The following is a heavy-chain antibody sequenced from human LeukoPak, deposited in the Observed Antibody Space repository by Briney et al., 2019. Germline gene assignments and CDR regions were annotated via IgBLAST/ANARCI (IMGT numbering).Heavy chain of an antibody. D-gene: IGHD4-11*01. CDR3: ARVLYSNYLEY. J-gene: IGHJ4*02. Sequence: GGSLRLSCAASGFTFSDYYMSWIRQAPGKGLEWVSYIGSSGSTIYYADSVKGRFTISRDNAKNSLYLQMNSLRAEDTAVYYCARVLYSNYLEYWGQGTLVTVSS. CDR1: GFTFSDYY. CDR2: IGSSGSTI. V-gene: IGHV3-11*04.